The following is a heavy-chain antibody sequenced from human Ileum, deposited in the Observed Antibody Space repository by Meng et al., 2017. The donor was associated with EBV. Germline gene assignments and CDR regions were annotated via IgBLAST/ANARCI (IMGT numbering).Heavy chain of an antibody. CDR2: MSDSGIT. V-gene: IGHV4-4*02. CDR1: GGSISVINW. Sequence: VQLQESGPGLVNSSGTLALTCAVSGGSISVINWWSWVRQSPEKGLEWIGEMSDSGITHYNPSLKSRVTISADKSNNQFSLKLTSVTSADTAVYFCAKNGEKYFEYWGQGTLVTVSS. J-gene: IGHJ4*02. CDR3: AKNGEKYFEY.